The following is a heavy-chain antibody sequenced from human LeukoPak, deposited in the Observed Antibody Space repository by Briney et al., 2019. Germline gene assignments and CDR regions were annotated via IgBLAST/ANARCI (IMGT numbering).Heavy chain of an antibody. CDR1: GFTFSNAW. CDR3: AKGSATPY. J-gene: IGHJ4*02. V-gene: IGHV3-23*01. D-gene: IGHD1-26*01. CDR2: ITDSGGGT. Sequence: GGSLRLSCAASGFTFSNAWMSWARQAPGKGLEWVSSITDSGGGTQYADSVKGRFTISRDNSKNTLYLQMNSLRAEDTAVYYCAKGSATPYWGQGTLVTVST.